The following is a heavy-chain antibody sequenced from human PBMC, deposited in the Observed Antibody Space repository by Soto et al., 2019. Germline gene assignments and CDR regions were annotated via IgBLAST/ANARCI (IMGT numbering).Heavy chain of an antibody. CDR1: AFTFISSG. V-gene: IGHV1-58*01. CDR3: GALTKSNTGSLS. J-gene: IGHJ4*02. CDR2: IVVGSGNT. D-gene: IGHD1-26*01. Sequence: SVKVSCKASAFTFISSGVQWVRQARGQRLEWIGWIVVGSGNTNYAQKFQERVTITRDMSTSTAYMELSSLRAEDTAVYYCGALTKSNTGSLSWGQGTLVTVSS.